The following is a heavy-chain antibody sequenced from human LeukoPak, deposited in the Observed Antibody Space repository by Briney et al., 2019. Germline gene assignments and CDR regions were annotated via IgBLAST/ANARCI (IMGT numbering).Heavy chain of an antibody. CDR3: AKVETSTSPGGVDY. V-gene: IGHV3-30*02. CDR2: IRYDGTNK. J-gene: IGHJ4*02. Sequence: GGSLRLSCAASGFTFSNFGMHWVRQAPGKGLEWVTFIRYDGTNKYYADSVKGRFTISRDNSKNTLYLQMNSLRVEDTAIYYCAKVETSTSPGGVDYWGQGTLVTVSS. CDR1: GFTFSNFG. D-gene: IGHD5-24*01.